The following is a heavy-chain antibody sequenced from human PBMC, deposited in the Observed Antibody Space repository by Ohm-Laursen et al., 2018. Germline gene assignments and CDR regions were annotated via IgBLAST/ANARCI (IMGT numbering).Heavy chain of an antibody. CDR3: ARVPVTMVRDFDY. CDR1: GYTFISYG. D-gene: IGHD3-10*01. CDR2: ISGYNGVT. V-gene: IGHV1-18*01. Sequence: ASVKVSCKASGYTFISYGISWLRQAPGQGPEWMGWISGYNGVTNYVQKFQGRVTMTRDTSTSTAYMELRSLTSDDTAVYYCARVPVTMVRDFDYWGQGTLVTVSS. J-gene: IGHJ4*02.